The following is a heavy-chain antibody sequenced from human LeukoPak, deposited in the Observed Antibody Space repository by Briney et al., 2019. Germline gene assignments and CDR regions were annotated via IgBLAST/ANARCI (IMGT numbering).Heavy chain of an antibody. D-gene: IGHD3-16*01. V-gene: IGHV3-30*02. CDR3: ARDGAGRHYFDY. J-gene: IGHJ4*02. CDR2: IRYDGSNK. Sequence: GGSLRLSCAASGFTFSSYDMHWVRQAPGKGLEWVAFIRYDGSNKYYADSVKGRFTISRDNSKNTLYLQMNSLSAEDTAVYYCARDGAGRHYFDYWGQGTLVTVSS. CDR1: GFTFSSYD.